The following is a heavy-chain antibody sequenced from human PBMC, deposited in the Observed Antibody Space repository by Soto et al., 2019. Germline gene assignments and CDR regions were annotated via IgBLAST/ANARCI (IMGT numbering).Heavy chain of an antibody. V-gene: IGHV3-23*01. CDR2: ISNSGHSA. J-gene: IGHJ5*02. CDR3: AKGGPTFVNYFGP. Sequence: PGGSLRLSCVASGFTFSSYAMNWVRQAPGKGLEWISVISNSGHSAYYADSVKGRFTISRDNSKNTLYLQIKSLRAEDTAAYYCAKGGPTFVNYFGPWGQGTLVTVSS. CDR1: GFTFSSYA. D-gene: IGHD5-12*01.